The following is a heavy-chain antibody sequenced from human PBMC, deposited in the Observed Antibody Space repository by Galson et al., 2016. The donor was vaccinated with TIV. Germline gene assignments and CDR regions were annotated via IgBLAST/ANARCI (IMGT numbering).Heavy chain of an antibody. CDR2: ISGYNGNK. CDR1: GYTLSSYS. CDR3: ARVPTKPFDFWSGYDNSFCMDV. Sequence: SVKVSCKASGYTLSSYSISWVRQAPGQGLEWLGWISGYNGNKNYAQKFQGRVTMTTDTSTSTAYMELRSLRSDDTAVYYCARVPTKPFDFWSGYDNSFCMDVWGKGTTVIVSS. D-gene: IGHD3-3*01. V-gene: IGHV1-18*01. J-gene: IGHJ6*03.